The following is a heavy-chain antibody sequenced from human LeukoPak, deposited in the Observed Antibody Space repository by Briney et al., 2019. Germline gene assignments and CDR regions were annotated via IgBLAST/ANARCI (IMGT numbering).Heavy chain of an antibody. J-gene: IGHJ4*02. D-gene: IGHD5-18*01. Sequence: GGSLRLSCAASGFTFSSYSMNWVRQAPGKGLEWVSSISSSSSYIYYADSVKGRFTISRDNAKNSLYLQMNSLRAEDTAVYYCARGWSHSYVIPPTWRWGQGTLVTVSS. V-gene: IGHV3-21*01. CDR1: GFTFSSYS. CDR2: ISSSSSYI. CDR3: ARGWSHSYVIPPTWR.